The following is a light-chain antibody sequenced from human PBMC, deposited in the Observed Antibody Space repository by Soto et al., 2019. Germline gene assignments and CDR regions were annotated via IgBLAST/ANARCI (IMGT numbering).Light chain of an antibody. Sequence: QSALTQPASVSGSPGQSITISCTGTSSDVGAYNYVSWYQQYPGKAPKLIIYGVTNRPSGVSNRFSGSKTGNTASLTISGLQAEDEAHYYCFSHKRGDSHVFGTGTKLTVL. CDR1: SSDVGAYNY. CDR3: FSHKRGDSHV. CDR2: GVT. J-gene: IGLJ1*01. V-gene: IGLV2-14*01.